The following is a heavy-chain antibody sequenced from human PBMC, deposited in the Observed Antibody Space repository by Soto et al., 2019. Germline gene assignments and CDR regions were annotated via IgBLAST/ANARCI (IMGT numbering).Heavy chain of an antibody. CDR3: ARVAGTFYWYFDL. CDR1: GGSISSGDYY. J-gene: IGHJ2*01. Sequence: SETLSLTCTVSGGSISSGDYYWSWIRQPPGKGLEWIGYIYYSGSTYYNPSLKIRVTISVDTSKNQFSLKLSSVTAADTAVYYCARVAGTFYWYFDLWGRGTLVTV. V-gene: IGHV4-30-4*01. D-gene: IGHD3-10*01. CDR2: IYYSGST.